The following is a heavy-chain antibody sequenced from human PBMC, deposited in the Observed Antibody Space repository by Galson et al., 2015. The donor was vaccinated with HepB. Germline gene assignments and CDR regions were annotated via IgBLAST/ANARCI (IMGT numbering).Heavy chain of an antibody. CDR2: ISYDGSNK. V-gene: IGHV3-30-3*01. CDR3: ARQGPYSSSSFRFDY. CDR1: GFTFSSYA. D-gene: IGHD6-6*01. Sequence: SLRLSCAASGFTFSSYAMHWVRQAPGKGLEWVAVISYDGSNKYYADSVKGRFTISRDNSKNTLYLQMNSLRAEDTAVYYCARQGPYSSSSFRFDYWGQGTLVTVSS. J-gene: IGHJ4*02.